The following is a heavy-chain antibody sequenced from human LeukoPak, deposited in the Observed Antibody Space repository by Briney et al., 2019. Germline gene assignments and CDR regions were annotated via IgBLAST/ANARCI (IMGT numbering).Heavy chain of an antibody. V-gene: IGHV3-7*03. J-gene: IGHJ6*02. Sequence: GGSLRLSCAASGSTFSSYWMSWVRQAPGKGLEWVANIKQDGSEKYYVDSVKGRFTISRDNAKNSLYLQMNSLKAEDTAVYYCARAYCGGDCYYYYYGMDVWGQGTTVTVSS. D-gene: IGHD2-21*02. CDR3: ARAYCGGDCYYYYYGMDV. CDR2: IKQDGSEK. CDR1: GSTFSSYW.